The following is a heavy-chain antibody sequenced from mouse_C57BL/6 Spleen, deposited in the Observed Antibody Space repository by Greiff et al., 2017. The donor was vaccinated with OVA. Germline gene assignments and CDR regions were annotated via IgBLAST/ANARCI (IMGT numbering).Heavy chain of an antibody. V-gene: IGHV1-80*01. CDR1: GYAFSSYW. CDR3: ARCTYYHEFAY. Sequence: QVQLQQSGAELVKPGASVKISCKASGYAFSSYWMNWVKQRPRKGLEWIGQIYPGDGDTNYNGKFKGKATLTADKSSSTAYMQLSSLTSEDSAVYFCARCTYYHEFAYWGQGTLVTVSA. D-gene: IGHD1-1*01. J-gene: IGHJ3*01. CDR2: IYPGDGDT.